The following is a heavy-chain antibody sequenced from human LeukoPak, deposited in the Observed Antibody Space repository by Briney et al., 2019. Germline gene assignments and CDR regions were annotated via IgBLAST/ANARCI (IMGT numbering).Heavy chain of an antibody. CDR2: IYSGGPT. Sequence: PGGSLRLSCAASGFTFSSYAMSWVRQAPGKGLEWVSVIYSGGPTYYADSVKGRFTISRDNSKNTLFLQMNSLRAEDTAVYYCARGLRLVAQIDYWGQGTLVTVSS. CDR3: ARGLRLVAQIDY. D-gene: IGHD6-6*01. J-gene: IGHJ4*02. CDR1: GFTFSSYA. V-gene: IGHV3-53*01.